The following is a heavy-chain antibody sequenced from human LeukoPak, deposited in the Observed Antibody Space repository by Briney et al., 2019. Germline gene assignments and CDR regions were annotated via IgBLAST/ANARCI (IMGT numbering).Heavy chain of an antibody. Sequence: GGSLRLSCAASGFTFSSYSMNWVREAPGEGLEWVSSISSSSSYIYYADSVKGRFTISRDNAKNSLYLQMNSLRAEDTAVYYCATLGFNDFWSGYLSPDYYYYMDVWGKGTTVTVSS. V-gene: IGHV3-21*01. J-gene: IGHJ6*03. CDR3: ATLGFNDFWSGYLSPDYYYYMDV. CDR1: GFTFSSYS. D-gene: IGHD3-3*01. CDR2: ISSSSSYI.